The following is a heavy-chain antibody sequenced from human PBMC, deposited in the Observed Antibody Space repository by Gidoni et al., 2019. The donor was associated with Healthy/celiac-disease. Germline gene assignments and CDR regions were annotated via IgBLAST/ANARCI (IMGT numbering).Heavy chain of an antibody. CDR2: IRYDGSNK. Sequence: QVQLVESGGGVVQPGGSLRLSWEASGFTFSSYGMHWVRQAPGKGLEWVAFIRYDGSNKYYADSVKGRFTISRDNSKNTLYLQMNSLRAEDTAVYYCAKVVAHDTYYYYYMDVWGKGTTVTVSS. V-gene: IGHV3-30*02. J-gene: IGHJ6*03. CDR1: GFTFSSYG. D-gene: IGHD3-22*01. CDR3: AKVVAHDTYYYYYMDV.